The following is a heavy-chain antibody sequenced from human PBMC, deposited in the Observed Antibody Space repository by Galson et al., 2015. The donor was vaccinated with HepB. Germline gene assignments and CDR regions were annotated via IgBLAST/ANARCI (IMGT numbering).Heavy chain of an antibody. Sequence: SLRLSCAASGFTFSSYWMSWVRQAPGKGLEWVANIKQDGSEKYYVDSVKGRFTISRDNAKNSLYLQMNSLRAEDTAVYYCASSTANYYDSSGYYWAWGQGTLVTVSS. J-gene: IGHJ5*02. CDR3: ASSTANYYDSSGYYWA. CDR1: GFTFSSYW. V-gene: IGHV3-7*01. D-gene: IGHD3-22*01. CDR2: IKQDGSEK.